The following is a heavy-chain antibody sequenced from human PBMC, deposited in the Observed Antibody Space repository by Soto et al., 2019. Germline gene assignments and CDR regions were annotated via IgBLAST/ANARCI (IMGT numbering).Heavy chain of an antibody. D-gene: IGHD3-3*01. CDR2: INHSGST. Sequence: SETLSLTCAVYGGSFSGYYWSWIRQPPGKGLEWIGEINHSGSTNYNPSLKSRVTISVDTSKNQFSLKLSSVTAADTAVYYCARARYYDFWSGYYRSGGNWFDPWGQGTLVTVSS. CDR1: GGSFSGYY. CDR3: ARARYYDFWSGYYRSGGNWFDP. V-gene: IGHV4-34*01. J-gene: IGHJ5*02.